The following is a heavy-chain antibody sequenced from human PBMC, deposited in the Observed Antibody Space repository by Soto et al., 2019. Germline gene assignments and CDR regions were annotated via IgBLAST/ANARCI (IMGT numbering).Heavy chain of an antibody. J-gene: IGHJ6*02. CDR1: GYSFTSYW. CDR2: IDPSDSYT. CDR3: ATHLDPYYYYYYGMDV. Sequence: PVESLKISCKGSGYSFTSYWISWVRQMPGKGLEWMGRIDPSDSYTNYSPSFQGHVTISADKSISTAYLQWSSLKASDTAMYYCATHLDPYYYYYYGMDVWGQGTTVTVSS. V-gene: IGHV5-10-1*01.